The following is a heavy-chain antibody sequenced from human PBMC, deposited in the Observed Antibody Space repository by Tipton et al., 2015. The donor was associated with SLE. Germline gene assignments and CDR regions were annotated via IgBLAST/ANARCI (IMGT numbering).Heavy chain of an antibody. CDR3: ARASGSYYALGF. D-gene: IGHD1-26*01. V-gene: IGHV3-53*01. CDR2: IYSGGST. CDR1: GFTFSSYT. Sequence: SLRLSCAASGFTFSSYTMNWVRQAPGKGLEWVSVIYSGGSTYYADSVKGRFTISRDNSKNTLYLQMNSLRAEDTAVYYCARASGSYYALGFWGQGTLVTVSS. J-gene: IGHJ4*02.